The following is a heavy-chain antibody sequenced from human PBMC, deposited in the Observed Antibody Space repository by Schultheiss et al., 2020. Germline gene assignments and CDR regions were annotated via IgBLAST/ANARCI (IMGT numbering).Heavy chain of an antibody. CDR2: ISGSGGST. CDR3: ANGPYGSGSFY. V-gene: IGHV3-48*03. D-gene: IGHD3-10*01. Sequence: GGSLRLSCAASGFTFSSYEMNWVRQAPGKGLEWVSAISGSGGSTYYADSVKGRFTISRDSAKNSLYLQMNSLRVEDTAVYYCANGPYGSGSFYWGQGTLVTVSS. CDR1: GFTFSSYE. J-gene: IGHJ4*02.